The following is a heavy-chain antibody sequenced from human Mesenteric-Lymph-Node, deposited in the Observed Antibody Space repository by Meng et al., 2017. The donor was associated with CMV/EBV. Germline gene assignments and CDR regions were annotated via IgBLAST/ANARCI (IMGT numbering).Heavy chain of an antibody. CDR2: ISYDGSNK. Sequence: GGSLRLSCAASGFTFSNSGMHWVRQAPGKGLEWVAVISYDGSNKYYADSVKGRFTISRDNSKNTLYLQMNSLRAEDTAVYYCARDEVVPAASYYYGMDVWGQGTTVTVSS. V-gene: IGHV3-30*19. J-gene: IGHJ6*02. CDR1: GFTFSNSG. D-gene: IGHD2-2*01. CDR3: ARDEVVPAASYYYGMDV.